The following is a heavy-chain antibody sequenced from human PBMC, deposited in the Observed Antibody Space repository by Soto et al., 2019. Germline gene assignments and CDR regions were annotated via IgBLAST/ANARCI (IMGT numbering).Heavy chain of an antibody. V-gene: IGHV6-1*01. Sequence: QVQLQQSGPGLVKPSQTLSLTCAISGDSVSTNSATWDWIRQSPSRGLEWLGRTYYRYKWYSHYALSLQGRITINPDTSNNQLSLQLTSVTPDDSAVYSCTRLVGDSWLDSWGQGTLVTVSS. CDR2: TYYRYKWYS. CDR3: TRLVGDSWLDS. CDR1: GDSVSTNSAT. J-gene: IGHJ5*01. D-gene: IGHD2-2*01.